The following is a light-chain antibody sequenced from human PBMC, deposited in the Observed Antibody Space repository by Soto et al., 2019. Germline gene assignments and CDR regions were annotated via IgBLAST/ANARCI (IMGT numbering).Light chain of an antibody. CDR2: DAS. CDR3: QQYDNLPWT. J-gene: IGKJ1*01. V-gene: IGKV1-33*01. CDR1: QDISNY. Sequence: DIKMTQSPSSLSASVGDRVTITCQASQDISNYLDWYQQKPGKAPKLLIYDASNLETGVPSRFSGSGSGTDFTFTISSRQPEDIATYYCQQYDNLPWTFGQGTKLAIK.